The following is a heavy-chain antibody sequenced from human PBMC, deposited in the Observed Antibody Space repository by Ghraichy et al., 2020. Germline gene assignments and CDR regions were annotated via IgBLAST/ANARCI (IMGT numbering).Heavy chain of an antibody. CDR3: ARTSVVPDAIDALDI. V-gene: IGHV3-53*01. CDR2: IYPGGST. Sequence: LSLTCAASGFSVSSNYMCWVRQAPGKGLEWVSVIYPGGSTYYADSVKGRFTFSRDNSKNTLYLQMDSLRAEDTAIYYCARTSVVPDAIDALDIWGQGTMVTVSS. D-gene: IGHD2-2*01. J-gene: IGHJ3*02. CDR1: GFSVSSNY.